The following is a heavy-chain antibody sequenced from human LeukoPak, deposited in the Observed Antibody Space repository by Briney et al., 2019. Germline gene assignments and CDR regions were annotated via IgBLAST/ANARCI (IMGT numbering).Heavy chain of an antibody. Sequence: SQTLSLTCAISGDSVSSNSAAWNWIRQSPSRGLEWLGRTYYRSKWYNDYPVSVKSRITINPDTSKNQFSLQLNSVTPEDTAVYFCARELIHRGGSYPDYWGQGTLVTVSS. V-gene: IGHV6-1*01. CDR2: TYYRSKWYN. CDR1: GDSVSSNSAA. CDR3: ARELIHRGGSYPDY. D-gene: IGHD1-26*01. J-gene: IGHJ4*02.